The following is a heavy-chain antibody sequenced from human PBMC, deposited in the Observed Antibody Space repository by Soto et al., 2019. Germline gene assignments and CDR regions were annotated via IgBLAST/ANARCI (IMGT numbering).Heavy chain of an antibody. V-gene: IGHV3-33*01. CDR3: VSEDDGPHNGLDV. J-gene: IGHJ6*02. D-gene: IGHD1-20*01. CDR1: GFTFSSYG. CDR2: ITKGGSAK. Sequence: QVHLVESGGGVVRPGRSLTVSCGTSGFTFSSYGMHWVRQAPSKVLDRVAVITKGGSAKYYADSGKGRFTIARDNSRNMLSLQVNTLRAEDTVLYYCVSEDDGPHNGLDVWGQGTTVTVSS.